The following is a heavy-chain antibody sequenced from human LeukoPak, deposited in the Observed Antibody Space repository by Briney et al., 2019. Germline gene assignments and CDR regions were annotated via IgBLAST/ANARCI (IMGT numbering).Heavy chain of an antibody. CDR2: IYHSGST. CDR3: ARGRRVDAAMLTD. CDR1: GGSISSGGYY. Sequence: PSQTLSLTCTVSGGSISSGGYYWSWIRQPPGKGLEWIGYIYHSGSTYYNPSLKSRVTISVDRSKNQFSLKLSSVTAADTAVYYCARGRRVDAAMLTDWGQGTLVTVSS. J-gene: IGHJ4*02. V-gene: IGHV4-30-2*01. D-gene: IGHD5-18*01.